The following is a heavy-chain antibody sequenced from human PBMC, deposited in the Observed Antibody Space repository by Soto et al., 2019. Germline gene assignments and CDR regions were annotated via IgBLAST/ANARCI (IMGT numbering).Heavy chain of an antibody. CDR2: ISSSSSYI. V-gene: IGHV3-21*01. CDR3: ARHLWELDAFDI. D-gene: IGHD1-26*01. CDR1: GFTFSSYS. J-gene: IGHJ3*02. Sequence: GGSLRLSCAASGFTFSSYSMNWVRQAPGKGLEWVSSISSSSSYIYYADSVKGRFTISRDNAKNSLYLQMNSLRAEDSAVYYCARHLWELDAFDIWGQGTMVTVSS.